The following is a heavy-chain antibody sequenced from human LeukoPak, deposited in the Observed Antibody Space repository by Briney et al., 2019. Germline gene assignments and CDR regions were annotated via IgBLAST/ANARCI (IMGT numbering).Heavy chain of an antibody. CDR1: GFTFSSYS. CDR3: ASWDPDYDFWSGARFDL. V-gene: IGHV3-21*01. CDR2: IISSSSYI. D-gene: IGHD3-3*01. Sequence: PGGSLRLSCAASGFTFSSYSMNWVRRAPGKGLVWVSSIISSSSYIYYADSVKGRFTISRDNAKNSLYLQMNSLRAEDTAVYYCASWDPDYDFWSGARFDLWGQGTLVTVSS. J-gene: IGHJ5*02.